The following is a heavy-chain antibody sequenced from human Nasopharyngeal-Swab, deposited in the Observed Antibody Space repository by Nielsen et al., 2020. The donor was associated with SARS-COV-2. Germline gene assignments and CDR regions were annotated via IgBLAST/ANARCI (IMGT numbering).Heavy chain of an antibody. Sequence: WSRQPPGKGLEWVAVISYDGSNKYYADSVKGRFTISRDNSKNTLYLQMNSLRAEDTAVYYCARDLILTGSAFFDYWGQGTLVTVSS. CDR3: ARDLILTGSAFFDY. CDR2: ISYDGSNK. V-gene: IGHV3-30-3*01. D-gene: IGHD3-9*01. J-gene: IGHJ4*02.